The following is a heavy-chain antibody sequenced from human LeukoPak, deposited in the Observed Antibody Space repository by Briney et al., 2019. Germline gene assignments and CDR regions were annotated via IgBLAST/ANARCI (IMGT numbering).Heavy chain of an antibody. J-gene: IGHJ5*02. CDR3: ARVWYISSPRREFWFDP. D-gene: IGHD6-13*01. Sequence: GASVKVSCKASGYTFTGYYMHWVRQAPGQGLEWMGWINPISGGTEYAQKFQGRVTMTRDTSISTAYMELSRLRSDDTAVYYCARVWYISSPRREFWFDPWGQGTLVTVSS. CDR2: INPISGGT. CDR1: GYTFTGYY. V-gene: IGHV1-2*02.